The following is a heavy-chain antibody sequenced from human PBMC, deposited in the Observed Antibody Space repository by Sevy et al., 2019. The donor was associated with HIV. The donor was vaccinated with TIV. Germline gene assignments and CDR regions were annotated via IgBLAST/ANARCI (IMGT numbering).Heavy chain of an antibody. CDR3: AREKGTVTILSAFDI. CDR1: GGSFSTYS. CDR2: IYDSGHT. Sequence: SETLSLTCTVSGGSFSTYSWNWIRQSPGKGLEWIGYIYDSGHTNYNPSLKSLVTISVDTSKNQFSLKLNSVTAADTAVYYGAREKGTVTILSAFDIWGQGTRVTVSS. V-gene: IGHV4-59*01. D-gene: IGHD4-17*01. J-gene: IGHJ3*02.